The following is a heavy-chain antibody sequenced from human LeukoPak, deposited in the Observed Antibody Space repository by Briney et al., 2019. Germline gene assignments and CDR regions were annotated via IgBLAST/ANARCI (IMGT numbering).Heavy chain of an antibody. V-gene: IGHV1-46*01. J-gene: IGHJ6*02. D-gene: IGHD6-6*01. CDR2: INPTGTGA. CDR3: ARLDEYSSSSRYYGMDV. Sequence: ASVRVSRRASGYAFTSHWMHWVRQAPGQGLEWMGVINPTGTGATYAQKFQGRATLTRDTSTSTDYMELSSLRSEDTAVYYCARLDEYSSSSRYYGMDVWGQGTTVTVSS. CDR1: GYAFTSHW.